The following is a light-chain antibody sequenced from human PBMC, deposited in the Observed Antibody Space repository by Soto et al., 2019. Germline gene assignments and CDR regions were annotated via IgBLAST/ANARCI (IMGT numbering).Light chain of an antibody. CDR2: DDS. CDR1: NVGSKS. Sequence: SYELTQPPSVSVAPGQTDTVTCGGNNVGSKSVHWYQQKPGQAPVLVVYDDSDRPSGIPERFSGSNSGNTATLTISRVEAGDEADYYCQVWDTTSDQGVFGTGTKVTVL. V-gene: IGLV3-21*02. CDR3: QVWDTTSDQGV. J-gene: IGLJ1*01.